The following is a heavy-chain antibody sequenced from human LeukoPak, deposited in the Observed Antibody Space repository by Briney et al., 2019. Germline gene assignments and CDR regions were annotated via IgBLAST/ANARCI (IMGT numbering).Heavy chain of an antibody. V-gene: IGHV4-34*01. J-gene: IGHJ4*02. CDR1: GGSFSGYY. CDR3: ARAMAGYSSSWYGPHPHYFDY. Sequence: PSETLSLTCAVNGGSFSGYYWSWIRQPPGKGLEWIGEINHSGSTNYNPSLKSRVTISVDTSKNQFSLKLSSVTAADTAVYYCARAMAGYSSSWYGPHPHYFDYWGQGTLVTVSS. D-gene: IGHD6-13*01. CDR2: INHSGST.